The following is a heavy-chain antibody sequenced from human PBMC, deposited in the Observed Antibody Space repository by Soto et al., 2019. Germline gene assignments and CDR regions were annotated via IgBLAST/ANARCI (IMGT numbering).Heavy chain of an antibody. CDR1: GGSISSGDYY. J-gene: IGHJ4*02. D-gene: IGHD4-17*01. CDR3: ARRYGPGFDY. CDR2: IYYSGST. V-gene: IGHV4-61*08. Sequence: SETLSLTCTVSGGSISSGDYYWSWIRQPPGKGLEWVGYIYYSGSTNYNPSLKSRVTISVDTSKNQFSLKLSSVTAADTAVYYCARRYGPGFDYWGQGTLVTVSS.